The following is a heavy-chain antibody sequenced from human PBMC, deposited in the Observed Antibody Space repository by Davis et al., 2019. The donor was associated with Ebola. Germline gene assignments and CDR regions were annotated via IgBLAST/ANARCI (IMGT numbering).Heavy chain of an antibody. CDR2: ISYDGSNK. CDR1: GFTFSSYG. Sequence: GEFLKISCAASGFTFSSYGMHWVRQAPGKGLEWVAVISYDGSNKYYADSVKGRFTISRDNSKNTLYLQMNSLRAEDTAVYYCARSSMRIDYWGQGTLVTVSS. V-gene: IGHV3-30*03. CDR3: ARSSMRIDY. D-gene: IGHD6-13*01. J-gene: IGHJ4*02.